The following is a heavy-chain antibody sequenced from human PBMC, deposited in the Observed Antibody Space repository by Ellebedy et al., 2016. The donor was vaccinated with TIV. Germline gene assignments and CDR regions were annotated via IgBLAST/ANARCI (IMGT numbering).Heavy chain of an antibody. CDR3: AGDSRFIDNHHNWFDP. CDR2: ISNSDTSI. V-gene: IGHV3-11*01. J-gene: IGHJ5*02. D-gene: IGHD1-14*01. CDR1: GFTFSAYY. Sequence: GGSLRLSCAASGFTFSAYYMSWIRQAPGKGLEWVSYISNSDTSIFYADSVKGRFTISRDNAKNLLYLQMNSLRAEDTAVYYCAGDSRFIDNHHNWFDPWGQGTLVTVSS.